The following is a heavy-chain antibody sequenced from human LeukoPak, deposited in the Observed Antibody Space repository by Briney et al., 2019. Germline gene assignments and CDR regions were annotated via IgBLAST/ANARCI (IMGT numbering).Heavy chain of an antibody. V-gene: IGHV4-4*07. D-gene: IGHD1-1*01. J-gene: IGHJ5*02. CDR2: IYANGEI. CDR3: TRGRHGEGLDP. Sequence: SETLSLTCTVSGDSLTNNYWGWIRQPAGKGLEWIGRIYANGEINYNPSLNNRATLSLDTSKNQFSLKVWSVTAADTAVYYCTRGRHGEGLDPWGQGTLVTVSS. CDR1: GDSLTNNY.